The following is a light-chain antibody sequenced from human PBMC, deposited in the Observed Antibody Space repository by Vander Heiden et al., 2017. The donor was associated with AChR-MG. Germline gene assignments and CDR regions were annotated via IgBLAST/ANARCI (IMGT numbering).Light chain of an antibody. CDR3: TSHSSSSTLV. CDR2: DGT. CDR1: SSDIGRYNY. Sequence: LTQPASVSGSPGQSITISCTGPSSDIGRYNYVSWYQHHPGKAPQLIIYDGTKRPSGVPNRFSGSKSGSTAALTIAGLQAEDEADFYCTSHSSSSTLVFGGGTKLTVL. V-gene: IGLV2-14*03. J-gene: IGLJ3*02.